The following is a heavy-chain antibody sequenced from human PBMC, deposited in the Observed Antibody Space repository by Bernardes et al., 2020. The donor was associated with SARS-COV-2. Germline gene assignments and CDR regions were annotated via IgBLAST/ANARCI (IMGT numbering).Heavy chain of an antibody. Sequence: ETLSLTCTVSGGSISSYYWSWIRQPPGKGLEWIGYIYYSGSTNYNPSLKSRVTISVDTSKNQFSLKLSSVTAADTAVYYCARELVDTAMVTSYGMDVWGQGTTVTVSS. D-gene: IGHD5-18*01. CDR3: ARELVDTAMVTSYGMDV. CDR2: IYYSGST. V-gene: IGHV4-59*01. CDR1: GGSISSYY. J-gene: IGHJ6*02.